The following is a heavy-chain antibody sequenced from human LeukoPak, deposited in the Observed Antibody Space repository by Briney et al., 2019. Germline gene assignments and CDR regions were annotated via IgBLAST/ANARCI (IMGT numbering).Heavy chain of an antibody. D-gene: IGHD6-13*01. CDR3: AISSPDSSSWYGYFDY. V-gene: IGHV1-18*01. CDR1: GYTFTSYG. CDR2: ISAYNGNT. Sequence: EASVKVSCKASGYTFTSYGISWVRQAPGQGLEWMGWISAYNGNTNYAQKLQGRVTMTTDTPTSTAYMELRSLRSDDTAVYYCAISSPDSSSWYGYFDYWGQGTLVTVSS. J-gene: IGHJ4*02.